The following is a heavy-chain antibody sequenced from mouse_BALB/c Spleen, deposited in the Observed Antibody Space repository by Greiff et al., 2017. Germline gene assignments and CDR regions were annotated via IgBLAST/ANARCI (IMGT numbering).Heavy chain of an antibody. CDR2: ISSGGGST. D-gene: IGHD2-2*01. V-gene: IGHV5-12-1*01. CDR3: ARHGGGYDNYFDY. CDR1: GFAFSSYD. Sequence: EVKLVESGGGLVKPGGSLKLSCAASGFAFSSYDMSWVRQTPEKRLEWVAYISSGGGSTYYPDTVKGRFTISRDNAKNTLYLQMSSLKSEDTAMYYCARHGGGYDNYFDYWGQGTTLTVSS. J-gene: IGHJ2*01.